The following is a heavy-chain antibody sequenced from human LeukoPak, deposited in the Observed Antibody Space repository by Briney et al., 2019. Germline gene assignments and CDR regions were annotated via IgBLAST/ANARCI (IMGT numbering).Heavy chain of an antibody. Sequence: GGSLRLSFAASGFTFSSYAMHWVRQAPGKGLEWVAVISYDGSNKYYADSVKGRFTISRDNSKNTLYLQMNSLRAEDTAVYYCAKDRRFSGSYGLDYWGQGTLVTVSS. CDR1: GFTFSSYA. D-gene: IGHD1-26*01. CDR3: AKDRRFSGSYGLDY. V-gene: IGHV3-30-3*01. CDR2: ISYDGSNK. J-gene: IGHJ4*02.